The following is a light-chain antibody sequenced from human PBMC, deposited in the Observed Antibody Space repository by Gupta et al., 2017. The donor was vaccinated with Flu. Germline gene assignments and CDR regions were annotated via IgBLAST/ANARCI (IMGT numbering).Light chain of an antibody. J-gene: IGLJ3*02. CDR3: QSYDDISRV. V-gene: IGLV6-57*03. CDR1: SGSIASNY. CDR2: EVN. Sequence: NFMLTQPHSVSESPGKTVTISCTRSSGSIASNYVQWYQQRPGSAPTTVIYEVNQRPSGVPDRCSGSIDSYSNSDSLXIXGLKTEXEAEYYCQSYDDISRVVGGGTKLTVL.